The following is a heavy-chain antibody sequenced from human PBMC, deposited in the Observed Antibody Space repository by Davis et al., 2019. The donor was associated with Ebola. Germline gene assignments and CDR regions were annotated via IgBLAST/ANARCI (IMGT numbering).Heavy chain of an antibody. J-gene: IGHJ6*02. Sequence: SETLSLTCAVYGGSFSGYYWSWIRQPPGKGLEWIGEINHSGSTNYNPSLKSRVTISVDTSKNQFSLKLSSVTAADTAVYYFAAAVNYFYGMDVWGQGTTVTVSS. CDR3: AAAVNYFYGMDV. CDR1: GGSFSGYY. V-gene: IGHV4-34*01. CDR2: INHSGST. D-gene: IGHD6-25*01.